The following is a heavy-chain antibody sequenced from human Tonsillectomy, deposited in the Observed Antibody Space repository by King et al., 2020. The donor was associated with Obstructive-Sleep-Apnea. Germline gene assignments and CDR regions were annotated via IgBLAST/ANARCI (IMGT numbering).Heavy chain of an antibody. D-gene: IGHD6-19*01. V-gene: IGHV5-51*01. CDR3: ARTPYTSGWAWYLDL. CDR2: ISPDNSDI. J-gene: IGHJ2*01. Sequence: VQLVESGEEVKKPGESLTISCPGSGFSFINYWIGWVRQMPGKGLEWMGIISPDNSDIRYNPSFRGQVTISADKSTTTAYLQWSSLKASDTAMYYCARTPYTSGWAWYLDLWGRGTLVTVYS. CDR1: GFSFINYW.